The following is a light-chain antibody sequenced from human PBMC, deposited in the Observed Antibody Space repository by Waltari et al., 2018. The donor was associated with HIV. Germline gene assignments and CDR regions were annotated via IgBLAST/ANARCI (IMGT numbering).Light chain of an antibody. CDR3: CSYTSSGPRYVL. CDR1: SGDAGGYHF. CDR2: NVN. V-gene: IGLV2-14*03. Sequence: QSALTQPASVSGSLGPSITISCTGTSGDAGGYHFLSWYQQHPCNAPKLIIYNVNSRPSGVSIRFSGSRSANTASLTISGLQAEDEADYFCCSYTSSGPRYVLFGGGTRLTVL. J-gene: IGLJ2*01.